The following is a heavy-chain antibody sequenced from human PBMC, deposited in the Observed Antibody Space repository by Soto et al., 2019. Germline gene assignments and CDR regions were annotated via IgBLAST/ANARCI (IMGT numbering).Heavy chain of an antibody. CDR3: ARADYYYLDY. D-gene: IGHD3-10*01. Sequence: ASVKVSCKASGYTFTSYGISWVRQAPGQGLEWMGWINADNGNTKYSQKFQGRVTMTRDTSASTAYMELSSLRSEDTAVYYCARADYYYLDYWGQGTLVTVSS. V-gene: IGHV1-18*01. CDR1: GYTFTSYG. CDR2: INADNGNT. J-gene: IGHJ4*02.